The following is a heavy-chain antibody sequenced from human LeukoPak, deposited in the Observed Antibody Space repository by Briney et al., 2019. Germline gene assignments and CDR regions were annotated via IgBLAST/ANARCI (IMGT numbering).Heavy chain of an antibody. CDR1: GFTFSSYG. CDR3: AKDGPGMDYYDSSGYYLWS. V-gene: IGHV3-30*18. CDR2: ISYDGSNK. J-gene: IGHJ5*02. D-gene: IGHD3-22*01. Sequence: PGRSLRLSCAASGFTFSSYGMHWVRQAPGKGLEWVAVISYDGSNKYYADSVKGRFTISRDNSKNTLYLQMNSLRAEDTAVYYCAKDGPGMDYYDSSGYYLWSWGQGTLVTVSS.